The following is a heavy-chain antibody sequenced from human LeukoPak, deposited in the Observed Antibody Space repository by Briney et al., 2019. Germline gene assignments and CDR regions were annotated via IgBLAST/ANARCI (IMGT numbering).Heavy chain of an antibody. CDR2: ADYDGSDT. V-gene: IGHV3-74*01. CDR3: ATLAAAGTNY. D-gene: IGHD6-13*01. Sequence: GGSLRLSCAASGFTFSRYWMRWVRQAPGKGLVWVSRADYDGSDTSYADSVRGRFTISRDNAKNTLYLQMNSPSAEDTAVYYCATLAAAGTNYWGQGTLVTVSS. CDR1: GFTFSRYW. J-gene: IGHJ4*02.